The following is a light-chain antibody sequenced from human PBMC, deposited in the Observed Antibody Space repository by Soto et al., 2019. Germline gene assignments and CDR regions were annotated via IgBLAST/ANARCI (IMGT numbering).Light chain of an antibody. J-gene: IGKJ5*01. CDR1: QSISSW. CDR3: QQYGSSPPIT. CDR2: DAS. Sequence: DIQMTQSPSTLSASVGDRVTITCRSSQSISSWLAWYQQKPGKAPQLLIYDASSLESGVPSRFSGSGSGTDLTLTISRLETEDFAVYYCQQYGSSPPITFGQGTRLEI. V-gene: IGKV1-5*01.